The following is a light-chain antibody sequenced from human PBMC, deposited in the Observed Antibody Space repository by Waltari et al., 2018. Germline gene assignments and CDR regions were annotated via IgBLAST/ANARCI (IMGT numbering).Light chain of an antibody. J-gene: IGKJ5*01. CDR1: QSISNW. V-gene: IGKV1-5*03. CDR3: QQYNSYSIT. CDR2: KAS. Sequence: DIQMNQSPSTLSASVGDRVTITCRAIQSISNWLAWYQQKPGKAPKLLIYKASNLESGIPSRFSGSGSGTEFILTINSLQPDDFATYYCQQYNSYSITFGQGTRLEIK.